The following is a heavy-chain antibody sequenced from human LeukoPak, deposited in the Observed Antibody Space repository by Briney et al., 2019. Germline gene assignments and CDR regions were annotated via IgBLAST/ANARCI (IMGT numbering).Heavy chain of an antibody. CDR1: GNTFTGYY. CDR3: AREWRAAAFFDY. V-gene: IGHV1-2*02. Sequence: ASVKVSCKASGNTFTGYYMHWVRQAPGQGLEWMGWINPNSGGTNYAQKLQGRVTMTTDTSTSTAYMELRSLRSDDTAVYYCAREWRAAAFFDYWGQGTLVTVSS. J-gene: IGHJ4*02. D-gene: IGHD6-13*01. CDR2: INPNSGGT.